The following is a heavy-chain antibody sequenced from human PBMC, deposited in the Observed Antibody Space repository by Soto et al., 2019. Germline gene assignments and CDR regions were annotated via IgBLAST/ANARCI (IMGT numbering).Heavy chain of an antibody. D-gene: IGHD3-16*02. Sequence: GASLKISCQGSAYNYPIYWIGRVRQIPGKGLECMGIIYPVDSDSIYSPSFEGQVTLSVVKSTSSAYLRWRSLKASDSALYYCARANVITVGEIIDPSFFVYWGQGTLVTISS. J-gene: IGHJ4*01. V-gene: IGHV5-51*01. CDR2: IYPVDSDS. CDR1: AYNYPIYW. CDR3: ARANVITVGEIIDPSFFVY.